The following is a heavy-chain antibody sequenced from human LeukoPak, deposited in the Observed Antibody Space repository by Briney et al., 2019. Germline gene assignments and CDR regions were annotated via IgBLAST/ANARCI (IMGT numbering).Heavy chain of an antibody. CDR1: GFTFSDYW. CDR3: ARGPNYGSRSDYFDY. D-gene: IGHD3-10*01. J-gene: IGHJ4*02. V-gene: IGHV3-7*03. Sequence: GGSLRLSCAASGFTFSDYWMNWVRQAPGKGLEWVANMKEDGSEKYCVDCVKGRFTISRDNAKNSLYLQMNSLRVEGTAVYYCARGPNYGSRSDYFDYWGQGTLVTVSS. CDR2: MKEDGSEK.